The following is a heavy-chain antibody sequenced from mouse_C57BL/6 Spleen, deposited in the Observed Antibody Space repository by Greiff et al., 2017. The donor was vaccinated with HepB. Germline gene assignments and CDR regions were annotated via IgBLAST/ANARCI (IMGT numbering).Heavy chain of an antibody. D-gene: IGHD4-1*01. Sequence: QVQLQQSGAELVKPGASVKLSCKASGYTFTEYTIHWVKQRSGQGLEWIGWFYPGSGSIKYNEKFKDKATLTADKSSSTVYMELSRLTSEDSAAYFCARHEEVGRGHYYAMDYWGQGTSVTVSS. CDR3: ARHEEVGRGHYYAMDY. CDR2: FYPGSGSI. J-gene: IGHJ4*01. V-gene: IGHV1-62-2*01. CDR1: GYTFTEYT.